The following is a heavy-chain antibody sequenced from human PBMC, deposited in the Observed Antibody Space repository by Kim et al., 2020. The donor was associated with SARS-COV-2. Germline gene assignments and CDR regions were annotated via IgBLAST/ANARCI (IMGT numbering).Heavy chain of an antibody. CDR2: IYYSGST. CDR3: ARVATNYYYYGMDV. V-gene: IGHV4-59*01. Sequence: SETLSLTCTVSGGSISSYYWSWIRQPPGKGLEWIGYIYYSGSTNYNPSLKSRVTISVDTSKNQFSLKLSSVTAADTAVYYCARVATNYYYYGMDVWGQGTTVTVSS. D-gene: IGHD5-12*01. J-gene: IGHJ6*02. CDR1: GGSISSYY.